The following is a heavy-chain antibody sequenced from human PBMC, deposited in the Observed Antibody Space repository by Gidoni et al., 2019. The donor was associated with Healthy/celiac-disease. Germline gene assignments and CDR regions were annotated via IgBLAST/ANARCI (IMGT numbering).Heavy chain of an antibody. J-gene: IGHJ6*02. CDR2: ISGSGGST. Sequence: EVQLLESGGGLVQPGGSLRLSCAASGFTFSSYAMSWVRQAPGKGLEWVSAISGSGGSTYYADSVKGRFTISRDNSKNTLYLQMNSLRAEDTAVYYCAKAAYYDFWSGYPYYYYYGMDVWGQGTTVTVSS. D-gene: IGHD3-3*01. CDR3: AKAAYYDFWSGYPYYYYYGMDV. V-gene: IGHV3-23*01. CDR1: GFTFSSYA.